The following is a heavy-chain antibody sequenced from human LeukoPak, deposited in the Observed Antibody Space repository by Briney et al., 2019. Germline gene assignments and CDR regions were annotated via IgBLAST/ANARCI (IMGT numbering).Heavy chain of an antibody. V-gene: IGHV3-74*01. D-gene: IGHD3-16*01. CDR3: TRDRGGSFDY. CDR2: ITSDVTST. J-gene: IGHJ4*02. CDR1: GFTFSSYW. Sequence: GGSLSLSCAASGFTFSSYWMHWARQVPGKGLEWVSHITSDVTSTRYADSVKGRFTVSRDNAKNTLYLQMNSLKAEDTAVYYCTRDRGGSFDYWGQGTLVTVSS.